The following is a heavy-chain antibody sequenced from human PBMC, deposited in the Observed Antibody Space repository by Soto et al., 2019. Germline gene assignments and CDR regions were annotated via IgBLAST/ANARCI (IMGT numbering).Heavy chain of an antibody. V-gene: IGHV3-23*01. J-gene: IGHJ4*02. D-gene: IGHD3-22*01. CDR3: AKDNYYDSSGYYGTSLDY. CDR2: ISGSGGST. CDR1: GFTFSSYA. Sequence: EVQLLESGGCLVQPGGSLRLSCAASGFTFSSYAMSWVRQAPGKGLEWVSAISGSGGSTYYADSVKGRFTISRDNSKNTLYLQMNSLRAEDSAVYYCAKDNYYDSSGYYGTSLDYWGQGTLVTVSS.